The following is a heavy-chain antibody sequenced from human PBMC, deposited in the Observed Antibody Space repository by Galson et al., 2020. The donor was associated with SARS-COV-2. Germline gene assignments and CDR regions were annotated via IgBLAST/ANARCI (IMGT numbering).Heavy chain of an antibody. CDR2: IKVDGSAK. CDR1: GFTFSHYW. J-gene: IGHJ4*02. V-gene: IGHV3-7*01. CDR3: ARDGVTSCLDN. Sequence: GGSLRLSCAASGFTFSHYWMSWVRHSPGKGLEWVANIKVDGSAKYYVDSVRGRFTISRDNAKNSLYLQMFSLRAEDSAMYVCARDGVTSCLDNWGQGTLVTVSS. D-gene: IGHD2-2*01.